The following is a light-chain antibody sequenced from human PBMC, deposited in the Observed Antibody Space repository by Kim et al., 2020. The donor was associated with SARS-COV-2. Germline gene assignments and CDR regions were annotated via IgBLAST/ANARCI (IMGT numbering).Light chain of an antibody. Sequence: TQPASVSGSPGQSITISCTGTSSDVGGYNYVSWYQQHPGKAPKLMIYDVSKRPSGVSNRFSGSKSGNTASLTVSGLQAEDEADYYCSSYTTSNSWV. CDR3: SSYTTSNSWV. J-gene: IGLJ3*02. CDR1: SSDVGGYNY. V-gene: IGLV2-14*03. CDR2: DVS.